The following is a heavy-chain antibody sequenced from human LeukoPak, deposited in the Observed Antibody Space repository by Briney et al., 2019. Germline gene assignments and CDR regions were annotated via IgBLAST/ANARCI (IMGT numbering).Heavy chain of an antibody. Sequence: AASVKVSCKASGGTFSSYAISWVRQAPGQGLEWMGGIISIFGTANYAQKFQGRVTITADESTSTAYMELSSLRSEDTAVYYCARGRTGQWLAFDYWGQGTLVTVSS. D-gene: IGHD6-19*01. CDR1: GGTFSSYA. V-gene: IGHV1-69*13. CDR3: ARGRTGQWLAFDY. J-gene: IGHJ4*02. CDR2: IISIFGTA.